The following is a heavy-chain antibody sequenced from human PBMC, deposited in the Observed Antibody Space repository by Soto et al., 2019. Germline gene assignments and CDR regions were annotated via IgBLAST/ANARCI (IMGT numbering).Heavy chain of an antibody. D-gene: IGHD3-3*01. V-gene: IGHV1-69*02. Sequence: ASVKVSCKASGGTFSSYTISWVRQAPGRGLEWMGRIIPILGIANYAQKFQGRVTITADKSTSTAYMELSSLRSEDTAVYYCARAPEKYYDFWSGYYSESSQFDYWGQGTLVTVSS. CDR3: ARAPEKYYDFWSGYYSESSQFDY. J-gene: IGHJ4*02. CDR2: IIPILGIA. CDR1: GGTFSSYT.